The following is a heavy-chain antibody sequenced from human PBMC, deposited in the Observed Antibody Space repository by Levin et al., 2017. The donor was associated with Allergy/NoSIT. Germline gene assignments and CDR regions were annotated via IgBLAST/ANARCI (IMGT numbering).Heavy chain of an antibody. D-gene: IGHD3-9*01. CDR2: IDPSDSYT. Sequence: GESLKISCKGSGYSFTSYWISWVRQMPGKGLEWMGRIDPSDSYTNYSPSFQGHVTISADKSISTAYLQWSSLKASDTAMYYCASHGENKYYDILTGHPGGRDYYGMDVWGQGTTVTVSS. V-gene: IGHV5-10-1*01. CDR1: GYSFTSYW. CDR3: ASHGENKYYDILTGHPGGRDYYGMDV. J-gene: IGHJ6*02.